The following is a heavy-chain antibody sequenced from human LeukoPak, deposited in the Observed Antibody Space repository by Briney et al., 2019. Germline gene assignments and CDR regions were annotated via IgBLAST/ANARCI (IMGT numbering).Heavy chain of an antibody. V-gene: IGHV3-23*01. J-gene: IGHJ4*02. CDR3: ANIVATNDY. D-gene: IGHD5-12*01. CDR1: GFTFSTFA. Sequence: GGSLRLSCAASGFTFSTFAMIWVRQPPGKELEWVSSIFPSGGEIHYADSVRGRFTISRDNSKSTLSLQMNSLRAEDTAIYYCANIVATNDYWGQGTLVTVSS. CDR2: IFPSGGEI.